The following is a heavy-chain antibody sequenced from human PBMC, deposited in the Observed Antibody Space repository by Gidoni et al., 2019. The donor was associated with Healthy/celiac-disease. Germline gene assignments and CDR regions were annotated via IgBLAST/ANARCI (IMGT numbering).Heavy chain of an antibody. V-gene: IGHV4-30-4*01. D-gene: IGHD3-22*01. CDR2: IYYSGST. CDR1: GGSISSGDYY. J-gene: IGHJ3*02. Sequence: QVQLQESGPGLVKPSQTLSLTCPVSGGSISSGDYYWSWIRQPPGKGLEWIGYIYYSGSTYYNPSLKSRVTISVDTSKNQFSLKLSSVTAADTAVYYCAREERLSGWLFRNDAFDIWGQGTMVTVSS. CDR3: AREERLSGWLFRNDAFDI.